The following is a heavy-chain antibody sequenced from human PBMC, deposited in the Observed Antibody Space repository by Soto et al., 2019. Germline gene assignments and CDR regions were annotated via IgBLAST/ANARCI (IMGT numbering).Heavy chain of an antibody. Sequence: ASVKVSCKVSGYTLTELSMHWVRQAPGKGLEWMGGFDPEDGETIYAQKFQGRVTMTEDTSTDTAYMELSSLRSEDTAVYYCTRFNTIFTPYGMDVWGQGTTVTVSS. D-gene: IGHD3-3*01. CDR1: GYTLTELS. J-gene: IGHJ6*02. CDR3: TRFNTIFTPYGMDV. V-gene: IGHV1-24*01. CDR2: FDPEDGET.